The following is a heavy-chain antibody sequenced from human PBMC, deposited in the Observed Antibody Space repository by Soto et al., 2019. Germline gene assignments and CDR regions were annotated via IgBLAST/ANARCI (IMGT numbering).Heavy chain of an antibody. CDR2: IYYSGST. D-gene: IGHD2-2*01. CDR1: GGSISSSSYY. V-gene: IGHV4-39*01. CDR3: ARHVGYCSSTSCYAAYFDY. Sequence: PSETLSLTCTVSGGSISSSSYYWGWIRQPPGKGLEWIGSIYYSGSTYYNPSLKSRVTISVDTSKNQFSLKLSSVTAADTAVYYCARHVGYCSSTSCYAAYFDYWGQGTLVTVSS. J-gene: IGHJ4*02.